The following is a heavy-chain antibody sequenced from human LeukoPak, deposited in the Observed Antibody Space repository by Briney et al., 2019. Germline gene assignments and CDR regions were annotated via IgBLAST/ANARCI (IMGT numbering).Heavy chain of an antibody. D-gene: IGHD3-10*01. Sequence: ASVKVSCQTSGYTFTTYGISSVRPAPGQGREWMGWINGSKGNTKYAQKVQGRVTMTTDTSTTTAYMEVRSLRSDDTAVYYCARDRDRMVQGVTALFDYWGQGTLVTVSS. CDR3: ARDRDRMVQGVTALFDY. V-gene: IGHV1-18*04. J-gene: IGHJ4*02. CDR2: INGSKGNT. CDR1: GYTFTTYG.